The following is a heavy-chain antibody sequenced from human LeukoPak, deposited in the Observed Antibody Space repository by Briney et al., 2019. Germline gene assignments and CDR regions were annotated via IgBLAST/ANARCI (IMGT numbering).Heavy chain of an antibody. Sequence: PSETLSLTCSVSGGSISADYWIWIRQPAGKGLEYIGRYYPNGNTNYNPSLQSRVTMSVDTSKNQFSLELRSVTAADTAVYYCARRVYSSSSRYYYYYMDVWGKGPRSPSP. CDR3: ARRVYSSSSRYYYYYMDV. J-gene: IGHJ6*03. CDR1: GGSISADY. CDR2: YYPNGNT. D-gene: IGHD6-6*01. V-gene: IGHV4-4*07.